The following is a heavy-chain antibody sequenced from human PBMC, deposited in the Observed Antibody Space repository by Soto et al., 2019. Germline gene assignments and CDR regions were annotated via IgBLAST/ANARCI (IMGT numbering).Heavy chain of an antibody. D-gene: IGHD6-13*01. Sequence: GASVKVSCKASGYTFTSYGISWVRQAPGQGPEWMGWISAYNGNTNYAQKLQGRVTMTTDTSTSTAYMELRSLRSDDTAVYYCARSEAAAGYYYYGMDVWGQGTTVTVSS. CDR3: ARSEAAAGYYYYGMDV. J-gene: IGHJ6*02. V-gene: IGHV1-18*04. CDR1: GYTFTSYG. CDR2: ISAYNGNT.